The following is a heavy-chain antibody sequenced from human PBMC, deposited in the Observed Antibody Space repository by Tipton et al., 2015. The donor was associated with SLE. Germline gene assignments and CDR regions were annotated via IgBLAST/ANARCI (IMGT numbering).Heavy chain of an antibody. D-gene: IGHD6-19*01. Sequence: LRLSCTVSGGSISSSSYYWGWIRQPPGKGLEWIGSIYYSGSTYYNPSLKSRVTISVDTSKNQFSLKLSSVTAADTAVYYCARDSGWGAFDIWGQGTMVTVSS. CDR1: GGSISSSSYY. CDR3: ARDSGWGAFDI. J-gene: IGHJ3*02. V-gene: IGHV4-39*02. CDR2: IYYSGST.